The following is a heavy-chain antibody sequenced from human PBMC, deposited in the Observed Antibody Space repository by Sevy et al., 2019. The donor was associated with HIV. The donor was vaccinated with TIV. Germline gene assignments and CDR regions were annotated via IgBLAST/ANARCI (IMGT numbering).Heavy chain of an antibody. CDR3: ARDRCTITSCHEGNWLDP. J-gene: IGHJ5*02. Sequence: GGSLRLSCAASGFTFSSYSMNWVRQAPGKGLEWVSSISGLSNYIYYADSVKGRFTISRDNAKNSLYLQMNSLRAEDTAVYYCARDRCTITSCHEGNWLDPWGQGTLVTVSS. CDR1: GFTFSSYS. V-gene: IGHV3-21*01. D-gene: IGHD2-2*01. CDR2: ISGLSNYI.